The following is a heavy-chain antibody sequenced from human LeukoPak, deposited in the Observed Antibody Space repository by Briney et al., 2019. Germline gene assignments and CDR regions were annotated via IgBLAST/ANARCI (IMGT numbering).Heavy chain of an antibody. CDR1: GYSISSGYY. CDR3: ARHKEFAFDY. Sequence: KSSETLSLTCAVPGYSISSGYYWGWIRQPPGKGLEWIGSIYHSGSTYYNPSLKSRVTISVDTSKNQFSLKLSSVTAADTAVYYCARHKEFAFDYWGQGTLVTVSS. V-gene: IGHV4-38-2*01. CDR2: IYHSGST. J-gene: IGHJ4*02.